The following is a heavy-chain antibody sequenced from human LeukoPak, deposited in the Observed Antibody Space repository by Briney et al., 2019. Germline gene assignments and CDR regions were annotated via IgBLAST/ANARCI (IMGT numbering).Heavy chain of an antibody. CDR1: GFTFSNYA. D-gene: IGHD3-10*01. CDR2: ISGSGGVT. CDR3: AKDPLSMVRGVSDYYFES. J-gene: IGHJ4*02. Sequence: PGGSLRLSCAASGFTFSNYAMSWVRQVPGKGLEWVSGISGSGGVTYYPNSVRGRFTISRDNSKNTLYLQMNSLRAEDTALYYCAKDPLSMVRGVSDYYFESWGQGTLVTVSS. V-gene: IGHV3-23*01.